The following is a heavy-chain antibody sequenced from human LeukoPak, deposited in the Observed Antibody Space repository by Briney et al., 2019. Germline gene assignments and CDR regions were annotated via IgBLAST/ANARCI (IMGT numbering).Heavy chain of an antibody. J-gene: IGHJ3*02. V-gene: IGHV1-2*02. D-gene: IGHD6-13*01. CDR3: ARDGSAAGAPNAFDI. CDR1: GYTFTGYY. CDR2: ISPKSGGT. Sequence: GASVKVSCKASGYTFTGYYMHWVRQAPGQGLEWMGWISPKSGGTNYAQRFQGRVTMTRDTSIRTVYMELSRLRSDDTAVYYCARDGSAAGAPNAFDIWGQGTMVTVSS.